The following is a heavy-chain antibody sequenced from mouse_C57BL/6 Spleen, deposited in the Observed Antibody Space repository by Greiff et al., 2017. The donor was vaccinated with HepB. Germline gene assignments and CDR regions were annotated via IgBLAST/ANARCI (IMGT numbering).Heavy chain of an antibody. D-gene: IGHD1-1*01. CDR1: GYTFTSYG. CDR3: ARRDYYGSSWYFDV. J-gene: IGHJ1*03. V-gene: IGHV1-81*01. CDR2: IYPRSGNT. Sequence: VQLQQSGAELARPGASVKLSCKASGYTFTSYGISWVKQRTGQGLEWIGEIYPRSGNTYYNEKFKGKATLTADKSSSTAYMELRSLTSEDSAVYFWARRDYYGSSWYFDVWGTGTTVTVSS.